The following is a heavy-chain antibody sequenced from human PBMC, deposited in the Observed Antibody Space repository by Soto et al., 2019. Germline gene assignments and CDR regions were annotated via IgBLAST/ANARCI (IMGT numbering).Heavy chain of an antibody. CDR1: GFTVSSNY. D-gene: IGHD6-19*01. V-gene: IGHV3-66*01. CDR3: ARDSRAVAGKPFDY. J-gene: IGHJ4*02. CDR2: IYSGGST. Sequence: GGSLRLSCAASGFTVSSNYMSWVRQAPGKGLEWVSVIYSGGSTYYADSVKGRFTISRDNSKNTLYLQMNSLRAEDTAVYYCARDSRAVAGKPFDYWGQGTLVTVSS.